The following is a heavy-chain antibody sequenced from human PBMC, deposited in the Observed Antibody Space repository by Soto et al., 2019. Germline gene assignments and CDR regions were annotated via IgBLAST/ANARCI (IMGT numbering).Heavy chain of an antibody. V-gene: IGHV4-59*01. CDR1: GGSISSNY. CDR3: ARDSGGYSGYDPFDY. D-gene: IGHD5-12*01. CDR2: MYYGGST. Sequence: QVQLQESGPGLVKPSETLSLTCTVSGGSISSNYWSWIRQPPGKGLEWIGYMYYGGSTNYNPSLKSRVTIXXDXSXXQVSLKLSSVPAADTAVYYCARDSGGYSGYDPFDYWGQGILVTVSS. J-gene: IGHJ4*02.